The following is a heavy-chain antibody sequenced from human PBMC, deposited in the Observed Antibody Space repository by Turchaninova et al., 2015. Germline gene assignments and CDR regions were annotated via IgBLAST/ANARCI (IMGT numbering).Heavy chain of an antibody. Sequence: LVESGGGLAKPGGSLSISFSTSGFTFSNSWMTWVRQAPGKGLERVGRITSTTDGGTTNYAAPVKGRFTISRDESKNTVYLQMDSLKTEDTAVYYCTSSYFDSMDGYWGQGTLVTVSS. CDR3: TSSYFDSMDGY. CDR2: ITSTTDGGTT. J-gene: IGHJ4*02. CDR1: GFTFSNSW. V-gene: IGHV3-15*01. D-gene: IGHD3-22*01.